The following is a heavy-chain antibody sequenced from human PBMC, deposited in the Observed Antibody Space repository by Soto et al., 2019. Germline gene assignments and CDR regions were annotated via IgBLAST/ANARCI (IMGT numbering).Heavy chain of an antibody. D-gene: IGHD3-3*01. J-gene: IGHJ4*02. CDR2: IYYSGST. Sequence: SETLSLTCTVSGGSISSSSYYWGWIRQPPGKGLEWIGSIYYSGSTYYNPSLKSRGTISVDTSKNQFSLKLSSVTAADTAVYYCARQTPAISISDHWGQGTLVTVSS. V-gene: IGHV4-39*01. CDR1: GGSISSSSYY. CDR3: ARQTPAISISDH.